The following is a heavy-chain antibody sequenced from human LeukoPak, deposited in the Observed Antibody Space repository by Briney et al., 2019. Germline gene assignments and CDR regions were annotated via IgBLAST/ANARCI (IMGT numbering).Heavy chain of an antibody. CDR2: ISTDGSTR. CDR3: ARGTVIVDY. V-gene: IGHV3-74*01. Sequence: GGSLRLSCAASGFTFTNYWMHWVRQAPGKGLVWVSRISTDGSTRHYADSVKGRFTISRDNAKNSLYLQMNSLRAEDTAVYYCARGTVIVDYWGQGTLVTVSS. D-gene: IGHD3-16*02. J-gene: IGHJ4*02. CDR1: GFTFTNYW.